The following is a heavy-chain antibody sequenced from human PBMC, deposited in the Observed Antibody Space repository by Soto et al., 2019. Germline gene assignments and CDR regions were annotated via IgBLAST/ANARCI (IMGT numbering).Heavy chain of an antibody. D-gene: IGHD5-12*01. J-gene: IGHJ4*02. CDR3: AKDGGWVRLMGDYFDY. Sequence: QVQLVESGGGLVQPGRSLRLSCAASGFAFNTYGMHWVRQAPGKGLEWVAVISLDGSNKYYADSVKGRFTISRDNSKNTLFLQMNSLRAEDTAVYYCAKDGGWVRLMGDYFDYWGQGTRVTVSS. CDR2: ISLDGSNK. V-gene: IGHV3-30*18. CDR1: GFAFNTYG.